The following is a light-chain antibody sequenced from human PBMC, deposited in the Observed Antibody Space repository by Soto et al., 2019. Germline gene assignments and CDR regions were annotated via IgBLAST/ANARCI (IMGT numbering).Light chain of an antibody. V-gene: IGKV3-20*01. CDR3: QQYGGAPFT. CDR1: QSIFNNY. Sequence: EIVLTQSPGTLSLSPRERATLSCRASQSIFNNYLAWYQQKPGQAPRLLVYGASFRATGIPDRFSGSGSGTDFTLTISRLEPDDVAVYYCQQYGGAPFTFGQGTRLEIK. J-gene: IGKJ2*01. CDR2: GAS.